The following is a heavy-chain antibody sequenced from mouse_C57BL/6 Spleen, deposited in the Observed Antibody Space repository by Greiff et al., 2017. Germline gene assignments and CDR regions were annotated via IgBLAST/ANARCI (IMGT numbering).Heavy chain of an antibody. J-gene: IGHJ2*01. V-gene: IGHV7-3*01. CDR1: GFTFTDYY. CDR3: ARYGGAAYFDY. Sequence: EVKLMESGGGLVQPGGSLSLSCAASGFTFTDYYMSWVRQPPGKALEWLGFIRNKANGYTTEYSASVKGRFTISRDNSQSILYLQMNALRAEDSATYYCARYGGAAYFDYCGQGTTLTVSS. CDR2: IRNKANGYTT.